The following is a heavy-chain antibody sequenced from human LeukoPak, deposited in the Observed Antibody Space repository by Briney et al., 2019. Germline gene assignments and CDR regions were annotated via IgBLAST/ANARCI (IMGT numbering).Heavy chain of an antibody. D-gene: IGHD3-10*01. V-gene: IGHV4-59*08. Sequence: SETLSLTCNVSGDSVSSYYWNWIRQPPGKGLEWIAYIHYSGSTNYNPSLRSRVTISVDTPKNQFSLKLSSVTAADTAVYYCARGLWFGELPEYYFDYWGQGTLVTVSS. CDR1: GDSVSSYY. CDR3: ARGLWFGELPEYYFDY. J-gene: IGHJ4*02. CDR2: IHYSGST.